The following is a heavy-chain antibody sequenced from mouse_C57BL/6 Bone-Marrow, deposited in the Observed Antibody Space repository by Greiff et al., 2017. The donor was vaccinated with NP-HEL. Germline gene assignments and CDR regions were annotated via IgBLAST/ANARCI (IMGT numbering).Heavy chain of an antibody. J-gene: IGHJ1*03. CDR3: ARDYYGSSYMGYFDV. V-gene: IGHV14-2*01. CDR1: GFNIKDYY. D-gene: IGHD1-1*01. CDR2: IDPEDGET. Sequence: EVKLQESGAELVKPGASVKLSCTASGFNIKDYYMHWVKQRTEQGLEWIGRIDPEDGETKYAPKFQGKATITADTSSNTAYLQLSSLTSEDTAVYYCARDYYGSSYMGYFDVWGTGTTVTVSS.